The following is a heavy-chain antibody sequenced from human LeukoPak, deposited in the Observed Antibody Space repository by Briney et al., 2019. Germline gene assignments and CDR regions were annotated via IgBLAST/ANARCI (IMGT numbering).Heavy chain of an antibody. CDR3: ARTYYYYGMDV. V-gene: IGHV4-59*01. J-gene: IGHJ6*02. Sequence: SEALSLTCTVSGGSISSYYWSWIRQPPGKGLEWIGYIYYSGSTNYNPSLKSRVTISVDTSKNQFSLKLSSVTAADTAVYYCARTYYYYGMDVWGQGTTVTVSS. CDR1: GGSISSYY. CDR2: IYYSGST.